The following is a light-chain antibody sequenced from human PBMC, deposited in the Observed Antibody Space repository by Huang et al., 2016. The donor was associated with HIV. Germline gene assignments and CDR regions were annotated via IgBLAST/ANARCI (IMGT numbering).Light chain of an antibody. V-gene: IGKV3-11*01. Sequence: EMFLTQSPGTRSLSPGERATLSCRASQNIRNYLACYQQKPGQAPRLLIYEASIRATGIPARFSGSGSGTDFTLTISRLEPEDSAVYYCQRRSNWPSFGGGTTVEI. CDR3: QRRSNWPS. CDR1: QNIRNY. CDR2: EAS. J-gene: IGKJ4*02.